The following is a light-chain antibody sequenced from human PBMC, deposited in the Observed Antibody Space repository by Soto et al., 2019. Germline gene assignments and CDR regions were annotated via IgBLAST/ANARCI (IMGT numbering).Light chain of an antibody. CDR3: QQLNSYPLT. CDR2: AAS. Sequence: IQITQSPSSLSASVGDRVTIPCRASQDIGNDLGWFQQKPGKAPKLLIYAASTLHSGVPSKFSRSGSGTDFTLTISSLQPEDFATYYCQQLNSYPLTFGGGTKVDIK. J-gene: IGKJ4*01. CDR1: QDIGND. V-gene: IGKV1-17*01.